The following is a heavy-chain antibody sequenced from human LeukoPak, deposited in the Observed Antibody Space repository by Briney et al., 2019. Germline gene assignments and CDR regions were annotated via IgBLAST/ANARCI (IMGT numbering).Heavy chain of an antibody. CDR3: TRPRSYDILTGFDY. CDR1: GFTFSGSA. D-gene: IGHD3-9*01. J-gene: IGHJ4*02. CDR2: IRSKANSYAT. Sequence: GGSLRLSCAASGFTFSGSAMHWVRQASGKGLEWVGRIRSKANSYATAYAASVKGRFTISRDDSKNTVYLQMNSLKTEDTAVYYCTRPRSYDILTGFDYWGQGTLVTVSS. V-gene: IGHV3-73*01.